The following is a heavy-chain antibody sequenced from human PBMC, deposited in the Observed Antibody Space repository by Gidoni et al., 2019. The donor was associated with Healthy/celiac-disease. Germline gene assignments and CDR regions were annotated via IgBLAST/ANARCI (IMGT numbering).Heavy chain of an antibody. D-gene: IGHD2-2*02. V-gene: IGHV1-69*01. CDR1: GGTFSTYA. Sequence: QVQLVQSGAEVKKPGSSVKVSCKASGGTFSTYAIRWVRQAPGQGLEWMGGSIPIFGTANYAQKFQGRVTITADESTSTAYMELSSLRSEDTAVYYCARIFGDCSSTSCYTGWFDLWGQGTLVTVSS. J-gene: IGHJ5*02. CDR3: ARIFGDCSSTSCYTGWFDL. CDR2: SIPIFGTA.